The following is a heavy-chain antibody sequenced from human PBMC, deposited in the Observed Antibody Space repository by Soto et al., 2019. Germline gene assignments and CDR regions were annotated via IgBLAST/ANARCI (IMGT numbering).Heavy chain of an antibody. J-gene: IGHJ6*02. CDR1: GFTFSSYS. Sequence: PGGSLRLSCAASGFTFSSYSMNWVRQAPGKGLEWVSYISSSSSTIYYADSVKGRFTISRDNAKNSLYLQMNSLRDEDTAVYYCARGPYGSGSYYVAALTSMDVWGQGTTVTVSS. V-gene: IGHV3-48*02. CDR3: ARGPYGSGSYYVAALTSMDV. D-gene: IGHD3-10*01. CDR2: ISSSSSTI.